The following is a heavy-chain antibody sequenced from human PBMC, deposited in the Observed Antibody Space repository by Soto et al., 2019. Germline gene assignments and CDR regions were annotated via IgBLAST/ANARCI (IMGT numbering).Heavy chain of an antibody. CDR1: GGSISSGGYY. V-gene: IGHV4-31*03. CDR2: TYYSGST. CDR3: ARDGGYGSGSYYYAY. D-gene: IGHD3-10*01. J-gene: IGHJ1*01. Sequence: SETLSLTCTVSGGSISSGGYYWNWIRQHPGKGLEWIGYTYYSGSTNYNPSLKSRVTISVDTSKNQFSLKLSSVTAADTAVYYCARDGGYGSGSYYYAYWGQGTLVTVSS.